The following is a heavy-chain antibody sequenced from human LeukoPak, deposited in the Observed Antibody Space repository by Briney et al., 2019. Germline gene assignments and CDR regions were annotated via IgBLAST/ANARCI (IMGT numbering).Heavy chain of an antibody. J-gene: IGHJ4*02. CDR2: INPNSGGT. CDR3: ARGFYVWGSYRSPPFDY. CDR1: GSTFTGYY. D-gene: IGHD3-16*02. Sequence: GASVKVSCKASGSTFTGYYMHWVRQAPGQGLEWMGWINPNSGGTNYAQKFQGRVTMTRDTSISTAYMELSRLRSDDTAVYYCARGFYVWGSYRSPPFDYWGQGTLVTVSS. V-gene: IGHV1-2*02.